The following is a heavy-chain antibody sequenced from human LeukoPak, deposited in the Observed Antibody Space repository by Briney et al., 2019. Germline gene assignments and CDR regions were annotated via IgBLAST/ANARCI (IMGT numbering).Heavy chain of an antibody. V-gene: IGHV1-24*01. J-gene: IGHJ4*02. CDR2: FDPEDGET. Sequence: ASVKVSCKVSGYTLTELSMHWVRQAPGKGLEWMGGFDPEDGETIYAQKFQGRVTMTEDTSTDTTYMELSSLRSEDTAVYYCATEAESTHCSGGSCYGYWGQGTLVTVPS. D-gene: IGHD2-15*01. CDR1: GYTLTELS. CDR3: ATEAESTHCSGGSCYGY.